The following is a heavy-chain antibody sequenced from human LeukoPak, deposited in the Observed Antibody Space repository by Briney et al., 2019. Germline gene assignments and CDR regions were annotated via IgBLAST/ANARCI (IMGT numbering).Heavy chain of an antibody. CDR1: GFTFSSYS. J-gene: IGHJ6*03. V-gene: IGHV3-21*01. CDR2: ISSSSSYI. Sequence: GGSLRLSCAASGFTFSSYSMNWVRQAPGKGLEWVSSISSSSSYIYYADSVKGRFTISRDNAKNSLYLQMNSLRAEDTAVYYCARGVAPKGYYYYYMDVWGKGTTVTVSS. D-gene: IGHD2-21*01. CDR3: ARGVAPKGYYYYYMDV.